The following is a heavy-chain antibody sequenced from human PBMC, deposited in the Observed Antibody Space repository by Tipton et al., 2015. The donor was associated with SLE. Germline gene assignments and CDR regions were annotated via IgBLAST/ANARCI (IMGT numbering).Heavy chain of an antibody. CDR2: IIPIFGTA. J-gene: IGHJ4*02. V-gene: IGHV1-69*01. CDR1: GGTFSSYA. CDR3: ARDLLGSSGYYFDY. Sequence: QVQLVQSGAEVKKPGSSVKVSCKASGGTFSSYAISWVRQAPGQGLEWMGGIIPIFGTANYAQKFQGRVTITADESTSTAYMELSSLRAEDTAVYYCARDLLGSSGYYFDYWGQGTLVTVSS. D-gene: IGHD6-6*01.